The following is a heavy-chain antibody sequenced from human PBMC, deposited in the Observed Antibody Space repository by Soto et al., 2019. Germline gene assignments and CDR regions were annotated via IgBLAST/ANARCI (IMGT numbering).Heavy chain of an antibody. D-gene: IGHD6-13*01. CDR1: GFTFSNYW. CDR2: ISSAGTDI. J-gene: IGHJ4*02. Sequence: EGSLRLSCAASGFTFSNYWMHWVRQAPGKGLEWVAVISSAGTDIFYADSVRGRFIISRDNSKNTLYLQMNSLRSEDTAVYYCAKDRSNTWSFDYWGQGTL. V-gene: IGHV3-30*18. CDR3: AKDRSNTWSFDY.